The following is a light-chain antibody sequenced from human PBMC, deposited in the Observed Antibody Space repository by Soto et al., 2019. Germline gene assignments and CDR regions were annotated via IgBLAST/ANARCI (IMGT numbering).Light chain of an antibody. CDR1: QSVGSS. CDR3: QQYGDSPQT. CDR2: GAS. Sequence: EIVLTQSPGTLSLSPGERATLSCRASQSVGSSLSWYQQKPGQAPRLLFYGASNRSTAIPDRFSGSGFGTDFTLTITRLEPEDFAAYYCQQYGDSPQTFGPGTKVEI. J-gene: IGKJ1*01. V-gene: IGKV3-20*01.